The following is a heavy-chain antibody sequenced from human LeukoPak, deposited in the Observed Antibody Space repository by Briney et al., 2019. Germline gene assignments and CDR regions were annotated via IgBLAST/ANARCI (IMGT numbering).Heavy chain of an antibody. CDR1: GYTFTSYD. CDR2: MNPNSGNT. Sequence: GASVKVSCKASGYTFTSYDINWVRQATGQGLEWMGWMNPNSGNTGYAQKFQGRVTITRNTSISTAYMELSSLRSEDTAVYYCARGRGRRHPRRVVVAAIDYWGQGTLVTVSS. CDR3: ARGRGRRHPRRVVVAAIDY. D-gene: IGHD2-15*01. V-gene: IGHV1-8*03. J-gene: IGHJ4*02.